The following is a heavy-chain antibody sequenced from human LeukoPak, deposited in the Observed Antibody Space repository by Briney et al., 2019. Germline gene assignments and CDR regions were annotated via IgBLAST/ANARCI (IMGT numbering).Heavy chain of an antibody. V-gene: IGHV4-39*07. Sequence: SETLSLTCTVSGGSISSSSYYWGWIRQPPGKGLEWIGSIYYSRSTYYNPSLKSRVTMSVDTSKNQFSLKLSSVTAADTAVYYCARDTSRGREIDYWGQGTLVTVSS. CDR2: IYYSRST. J-gene: IGHJ4*02. CDR3: ARDTSRGREIDY. D-gene: IGHD1-26*01. CDR1: GGSISSSSYY.